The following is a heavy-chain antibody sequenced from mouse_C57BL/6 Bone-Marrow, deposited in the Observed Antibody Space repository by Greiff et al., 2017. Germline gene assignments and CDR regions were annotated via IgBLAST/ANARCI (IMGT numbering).Heavy chain of an antibody. D-gene: IGHD1-1*01. CDR1: GFSLTSYG. V-gene: IGHV2-3*01. J-gene: IGHJ4*01. CDR3: AKEGGFYYYGSSLYAMDY. Sequence: VQLVESGPGLVAPSQSLSITCTVSGFSLTSYGVSWVRQPPGKGLEWLGVIWGDGSTNYHSALISRLSISKDNSKSQVFLKLNSLQTDDTATYYCAKEGGFYYYGSSLYAMDYWGQGTSVTVSS. CDR2: IWGDGST.